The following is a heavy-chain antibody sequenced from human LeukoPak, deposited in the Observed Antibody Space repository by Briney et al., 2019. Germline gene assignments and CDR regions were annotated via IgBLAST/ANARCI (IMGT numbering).Heavy chain of an antibody. V-gene: IGHV3-30*02. CDR2: IHNDGSNK. Sequence: PGGSLRLSCAASGVTFSSYGMHWVRQAPGKGLDWVAFIHNDGSNKYYADSVRGRFTISRDNSKNTLYLQMNSLRAEDTAVYYCAKDRYSSSWGEKKPGVWGQGTLVTVSS. CDR1: GVTFSSYG. D-gene: IGHD6-13*01. J-gene: IGHJ4*02. CDR3: AKDRYSSSWGEKKPGV.